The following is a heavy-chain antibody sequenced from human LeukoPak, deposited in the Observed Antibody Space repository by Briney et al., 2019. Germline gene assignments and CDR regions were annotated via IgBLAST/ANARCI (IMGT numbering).Heavy chain of an antibody. CDR1: GYTLTELS. CDR3: ATVSSVVVPAAAYYYGMDV. Sequence: GASVKVSCKVSGYTLTELSMHWVRQAPGKGLEWMGGFDPEDGETIYAQKFQGRVTMTEDTSTDTAYMELSSLRSEDTAVYYCATVSSVVVPAAAYYYGMDVWGQGTTVTVS. V-gene: IGHV1-24*01. J-gene: IGHJ6*02. CDR2: FDPEDGET. D-gene: IGHD2-2*01.